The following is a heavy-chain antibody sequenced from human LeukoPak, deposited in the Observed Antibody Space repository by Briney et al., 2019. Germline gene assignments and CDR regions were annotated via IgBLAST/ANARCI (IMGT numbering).Heavy chain of an antibody. J-gene: IGHJ4*02. CDR3: ARRHQYCGGDCYDDY. D-gene: IGHD2-21*02. CDR2: ISAYNGNT. Sequence: ASMKVSCKASGYTFTSYGISWVRQAPGQGLEWMGWISAYNGNTNYAQKLQGRVTMTTDTSTSTAYMELRSLRSDDTAVYYCARRHQYCGGDCYDDYWGQGTLVTVSS. CDR1: GYTFTSYG. V-gene: IGHV1-18*01.